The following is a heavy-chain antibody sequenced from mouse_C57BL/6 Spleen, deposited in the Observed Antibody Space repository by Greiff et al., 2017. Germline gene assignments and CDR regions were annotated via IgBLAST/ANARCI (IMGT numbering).Heavy chain of an antibody. J-gene: IGHJ1*03. CDR1: GYTFTDYY. V-gene: IGHV1-26*01. D-gene: IGHD2-3*01. CDR2: INPNNGGT. CDR3: ARTMDDGYYDFDV. Sequence: EVQLQQSGPELVKPGASVKISCKASGYTFTDYYMNWVKQSHGKSLEWIGDINPNNGGTSYNQKFKGKATLTVDKSSSTAYMELRSLTSEDSAVYYCARTMDDGYYDFDVWGTGTTVTVSS.